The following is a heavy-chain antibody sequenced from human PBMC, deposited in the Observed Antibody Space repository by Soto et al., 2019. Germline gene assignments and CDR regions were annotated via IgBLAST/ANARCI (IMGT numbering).Heavy chain of an antibody. V-gene: IGHV1-2*02. Sequence: ASVKVSCKASGYTFTGYYMHWVRQAPGQGLEWMGWINPNSGGTNYAQKFQGRVTMTRDTSISTAYMELSRLRSDDTAVYYCARARYYYDSSGDYWGQGTPVTVSS. D-gene: IGHD3-22*01. CDR3: ARARYYYDSSGDY. J-gene: IGHJ4*02. CDR1: GYTFTGYY. CDR2: INPNSGGT.